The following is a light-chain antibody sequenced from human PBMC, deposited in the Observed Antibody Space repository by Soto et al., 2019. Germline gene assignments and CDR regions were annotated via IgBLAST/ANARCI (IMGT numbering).Light chain of an antibody. CDR1: SSNIGAGYD. CDR2: CNS. CDR3: QSYDSSLSGAV. J-gene: IGLJ1*01. V-gene: IGLV1-40*01. Sequence: QSALTQPPSVSGAPGQRVTISCTGSSSNIGAGYDVHWYQQLPGTAPKLLIYCNSNRPSGVPDRFSASKYRNSASLAITGLQAEDEADYYCQSYDSSLSGAVFGTGKKVIVL.